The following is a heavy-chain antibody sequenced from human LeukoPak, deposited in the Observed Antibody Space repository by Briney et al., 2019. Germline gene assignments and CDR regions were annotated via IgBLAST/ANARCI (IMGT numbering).Heavy chain of an antibody. CDR3: AKVQLGIGVDY. CDR1: GFSFSSYA. J-gene: IGHJ4*02. D-gene: IGHD7-27*01. CDR2: TSDGGSRT. V-gene: IGHV3-23*01. Sequence: GGSLRLSCAASGFSFSSYAVSWVRQAPGRGLEWVSGTSDGGSRTYYADSVKGRFTISRDDSKNTLYLQMNSLRAEDTAVYYCAKVQLGIGVDYWGQGTLVTVSS.